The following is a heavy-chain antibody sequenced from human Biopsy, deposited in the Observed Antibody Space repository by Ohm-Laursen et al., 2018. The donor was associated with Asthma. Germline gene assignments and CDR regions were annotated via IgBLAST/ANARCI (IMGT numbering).Heavy chain of an antibody. D-gene: IGHD3-10*01. J-gene: IGHJ6*02. CDR2: ISVYNGDT. V-gene: IGHV1-18*01. CDR1: GYTFNSAG. CDR3: ARAVDYSHYYGIDV. Sequence: SVKVSCKASGYTFNSAGITWVRQAPGQGLEWMGWISVYNGDTKVAQKLQDRVTMITDTSTSTAYMELRSLRSDDTAVYFCARAVDYSHYYGIDVWGQGTTVTVS.